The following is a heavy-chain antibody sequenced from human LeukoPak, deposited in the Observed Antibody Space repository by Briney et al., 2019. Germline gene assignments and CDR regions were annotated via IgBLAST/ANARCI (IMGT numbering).Heavy chain of an antibody. Sequence: GGSLRLSCAASGFTFSSYAVSWVRQAPGKGLEWVSAISGSGGSTYYADSVKGRFTISRDNSKNTLYLQMNSLRAEDTAVYYCAKGPLLDIVVVQTGFDYWGQGTLVTVSS. CDR1: GFTFSSYA. J-gene: IGHJ4*02. D-gene: IGHD2-2*03. CDR3: AKGPLLDIVVVQTGFDY. V-gene: IGHV3-23*01. CDR2: ISGSGGST.